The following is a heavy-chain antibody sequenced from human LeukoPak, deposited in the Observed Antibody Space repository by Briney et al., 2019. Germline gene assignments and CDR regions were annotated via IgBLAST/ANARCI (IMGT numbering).Heavy chain of an antibody. CDR2: TYYRSKWYN. CDR3: ARVTYEPAARFPLDY. V-gene: IGHV6-1*01. J-gene: IGHJ4*02. D-gene: IGHD2-2*01. Sequence: SQTLSLTCAISGDSVSSNSAAWNWIRQSPSRGLEWLGRTYYRSKWYNDYAVSVKSRITINPDTSKNQFSLQLNSVTPEDTAVDYCARVTYEPAARFPLDYWGQGTLVTVSS. CDR1: GDSVSSNSAA.